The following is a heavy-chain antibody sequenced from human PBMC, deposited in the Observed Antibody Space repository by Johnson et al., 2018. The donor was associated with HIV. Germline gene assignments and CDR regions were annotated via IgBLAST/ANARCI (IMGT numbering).Heavy chain of an antibody. D-gene: IGHD3-10*01. V-gene: IGHV3-7*01. CDR3: AREYYGSGSDAFDI. CDR2: IQQDGSEK. CDR1: GITFSSYW. J-gene: IGHJ3*02. Sequence: VQLVESGGGLEQPGGSLRLSCAASGITFSSYWMSWVRQAPGKGLEWVANIQQDGSEKYYVDSVKGRFTISRDNAKNSLYLQMNSLRAEDTAVYYCAREYYGSGSDAFDIWGQGTMVTVSS.